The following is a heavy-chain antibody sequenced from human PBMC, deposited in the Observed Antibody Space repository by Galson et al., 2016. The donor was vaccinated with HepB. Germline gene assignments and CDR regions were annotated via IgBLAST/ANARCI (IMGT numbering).Heavy chain of an antibody. J-gene: IGHJ6*02. CDR3: ARGHIVATVDYYYYGLDV. D-gene: IGHD5-12*01. Sequence: YTFTTYAMYWVRQAPGQRLEWMGWINAANGDTKYSQKLQGRGTITWDTSANTAYMELSSLRSEDTAVYYCARGHIVATVDYYYYGLDVWGQGTTVTVSS. CDR2: INAANGDT. V-gene: IGHV1-3*01. CDR1: YTFTTYA.